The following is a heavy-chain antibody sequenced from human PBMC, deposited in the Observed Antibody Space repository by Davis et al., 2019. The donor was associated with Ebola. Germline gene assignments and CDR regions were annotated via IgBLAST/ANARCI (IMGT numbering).Heavy chain of an antibody. V-gene: IGHV4-39*01. CDR3: ARGPYDFTTGYQSYYFDS. D-gene: IGHD3-3*01. CDR2: VHYYGGT. CDR1: DDSITSSDYY. J-gene: IGHJ4*02. Sequence: MPSETLSLTCNVFDDSITSSDYYWGWIRQPPGKGLEWIGSVHYYGGTYYNPSLKSRVSTSIDAPMRQFSLKLTSATAADTAMYFCARGPYDFTTGYQSYYFDSWGQGVLVTVSS.